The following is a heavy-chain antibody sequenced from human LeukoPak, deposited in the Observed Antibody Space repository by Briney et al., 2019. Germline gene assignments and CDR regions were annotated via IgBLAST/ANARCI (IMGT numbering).Heavy chain of an antibody. D-gene: IGHD1-26*01. CDR3: ARRKVGVTSAFDI. Sequence: SETLSLTCAVYGGSFSGYYWSWIRQPPGKGLEWIGSIYHSGSTYYNPSLKSRVTISVDTSKNQFSLKLSSVTAADTAVYYCARRKVGVTSAFDIWGQGTMVTVSS. V-gene: IGHV4-34*01. J-gene: IGHJ3*02. CDR2: IYHSGST. CDR1: GGSFSGYY.